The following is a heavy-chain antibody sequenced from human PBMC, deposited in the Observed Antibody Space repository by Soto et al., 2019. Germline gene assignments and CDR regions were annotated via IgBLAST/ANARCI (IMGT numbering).Heavy chain of an antibody. J-gene: IGHJ3*01. CDR1: GFTFSKAW. CDR3: VTYYYGSRDYYPHQNFDAFDV. D-gene: IGHD3-22*01. Sequence: GGSLRLSCAVSGFTFSKAWMSWVRQAPGKGPEWVGRIKSKGDDGTIIYAAPVRGRFTISRDDSRSTLFLQMNRLTTEDTGVYFCVTYYYGSRDYYPHQNFDAFDVWGQGTMVTVSS. V-gene: IGHV3-15*01. CDR2: IKSKGDDGTI.